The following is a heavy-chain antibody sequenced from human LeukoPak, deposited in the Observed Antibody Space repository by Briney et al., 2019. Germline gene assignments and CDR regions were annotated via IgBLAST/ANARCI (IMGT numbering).Heavy chain of an antibody. CDR1: GFTFSSYA. V-gene: IGHV3-23*01. CDR2: ISGSGGST. CDR3: AEESSSWTGYYFDY. J-gene: IGHJ4*02. D-gene: IGHD6-13*01. Sequence: GGSLRLSCAASGFTFSSYAMSWVRQPPGKGLEWVSAISGSGGSTYYADSVKGRFTISRDNSKNTLYLQMNSLRAEDTAVYYCAEESSSWTGYYFDYWGQGTLVTVSS.